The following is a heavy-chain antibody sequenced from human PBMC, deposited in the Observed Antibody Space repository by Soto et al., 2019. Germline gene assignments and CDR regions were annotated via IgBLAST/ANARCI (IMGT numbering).Heavy chain of an antibody. Sequence: GGSLRLSCAASGFTFSDYYMSWIRQAPGKGLEWVSYISSSSSYTNYADSVKGRFTISRDNAKNSLYLQMNSLRAEDTAVYYCASCEGCDFWSGYFHPNAFDIWGQGTMVTVSS. CDR3: ASCEGCDFWSGYFHPNAFDI. V-gene: IGHV3-11*06. CDR1: GFTFSDYY. CDR2: ISSSSSYT. J-gene: IGHJ3*02. D-gene: IGHD3-3*01.